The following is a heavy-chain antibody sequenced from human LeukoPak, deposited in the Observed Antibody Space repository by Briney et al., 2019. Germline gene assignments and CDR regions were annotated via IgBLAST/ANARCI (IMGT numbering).Heavy chain of an antibody. D-gene: IGHD3-10*01. CDR3: VRDRAYYHGSGTY. V-gene: IGHV3-11*04. Sequence: PGGSLRLSCAASGFTFSDYYMSWIRQAPGKGLEWISYISGSDNTIYYADSVKGRFTISRDNAKNALYLQMNSLRAEDTAVYYCVRDRAYYHGSGTYWGQGTLVTVSS. CDR2: ISGSDNTI. CDR1: GFTFSDYY. J-gene: IGHJ4*02.